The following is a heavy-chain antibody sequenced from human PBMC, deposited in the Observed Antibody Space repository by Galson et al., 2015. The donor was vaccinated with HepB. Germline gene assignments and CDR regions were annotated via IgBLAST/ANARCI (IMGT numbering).Heavy chain of an antibody. D-gene: IGHD2-15*01. J-gene: IGHJ5*02. CDR2: INPSGGST. CDR3: ARDLVVVAEPKWFFGP. V-gene: IGHV1-46*01. Sequence: SVKVSCKASGYTFTSYYMHWVRQAPGQGLEWMGIINPSGGSTSYAQKFQGRVTMTRDTSTSTVYMELSSLRSEDTAVYYCARDLVVVAEPKWFFGPWGQGTLVTVSS. CDR1: GYTFTSYY.